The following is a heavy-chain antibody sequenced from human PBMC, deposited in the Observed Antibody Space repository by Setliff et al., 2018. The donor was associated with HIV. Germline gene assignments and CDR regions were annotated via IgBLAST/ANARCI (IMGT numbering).Heavy chain of an antibody. D-gene: IGHD5-12*01. CDR3: AKSPGFTGYGGSG. CDR1: GASFSDYS. Sequence: SETLSLTCTVYGASFSDYSWSWIRQPPGKGLEWIGEINHSGSTNYNPSLKTRVTISVDTSKNQFSLRLTSVTAADTAVYYCAKSPGFTGYGGSGWGQGTLVTVSS. J-gene: IGHJ4*02. V-gene: IGHV4-34*01. CDR2: INHSGST.